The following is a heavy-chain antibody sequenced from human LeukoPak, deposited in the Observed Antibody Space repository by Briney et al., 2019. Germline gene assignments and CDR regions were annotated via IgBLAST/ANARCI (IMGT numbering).Heavy chain of an antibody. CDR2: ISYDGSNK. Sequence: PGGSLRLSCAASGFTFSSYGMHWVRQAPGKGLEWVAVISYDGSNKYYADSVKGRFTISRDNSKNTLYLQMNSLRAEDTAVYYCARSRDGSEIPNWFDPWGQGTLVTVSS. CDR3: ARSRDGSEIPNWFDP. CDR1: GFTFSSYG. J-gene: IGHJ5*02. D-gene: IGHD3-10*01. V-gene: IGHV3-30*03.